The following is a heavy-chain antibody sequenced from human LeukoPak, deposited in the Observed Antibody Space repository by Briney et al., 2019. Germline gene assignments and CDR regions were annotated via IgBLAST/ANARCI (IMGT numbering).Heavy chain of an antibody. Sequence: PSETLSLTCTVSGDSISGYYWSWIRQPAGKGLEWIGRIYTSGSTTYNPSLKSRVTMSVDTSKNQFSLKLSSVTAADTAVYYCARGLGYCSGGSCLAFDYWGQGTLVTVPS. CDR2: IYTSGST. CDR3: ARGLGYCSGGSCLAFDY. D-gene: IGHD2-15*01. V-gene: IGHV4-4*07. CDR1: GDSISGYY. J-gene: IGHJ4*02.